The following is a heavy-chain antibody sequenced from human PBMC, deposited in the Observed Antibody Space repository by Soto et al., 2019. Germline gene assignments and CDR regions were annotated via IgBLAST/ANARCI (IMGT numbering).Heavy chain of an antibody. V-gene: IGHV1-18*01. CDR2: ISAYNGNT. CDR3: AYSSSSSSFDY. D-gene: IGHD6-6*01. Sequence: QVQLVQSGAEVKKPGASVKVSCKASGYTFTSYGISWVGQAPGQGLEGLGWISAYNGNTNYAQKLKGRDTMTTDTSTSTAYMELRSLRSDDTAVYYCAYSSSSSSFDYWGQGTLVTVSS. J-gene: IGHJ4*02. CDR1: GYTFTSYG.